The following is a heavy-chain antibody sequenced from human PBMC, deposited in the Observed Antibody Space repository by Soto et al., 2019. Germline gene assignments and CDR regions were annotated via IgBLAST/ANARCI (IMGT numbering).Heavy chain of an antibody. CDR3: ASGTAAARGLSWFDP. J-gene: IGHJ5*02. D-gene: IGHD6-13*01. Sequence: PSETLSLICAVYGGSFSGYYWSWIRQPPGKGLEWIGEINHSGSTNYNPSLKSRVTISVDTSKNQFSLKLSSVTAADTAVYYCASGTAAARGLSWFDPWGQGTLVTVS. CDR1: GGSFSGYY. V-gene: IGHV4-34*01. CDR2: INHSGST.